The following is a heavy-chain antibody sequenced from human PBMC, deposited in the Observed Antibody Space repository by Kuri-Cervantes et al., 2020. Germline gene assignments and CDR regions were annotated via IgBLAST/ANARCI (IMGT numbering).Heavy chain of an antibody. CDR1: GFTFSSYG. Sequence: GESLKISCAASGFTFSSYGMHWVRQAPGKGLEWVAVISYDGSNKYYADSVKGRFTISRDNSKNTLYLQMNSLRAEDAAVYYCATDLRYCSGGTCYGILDCWGQGTLVTVSS. CDR3: ATDLRYCSGGTCYGILDC. J-gene: IGHJ4*02. V-gene: IGHV3-30*03. CDR2: ISYDGSNK. D-gene: IGHD2-15*01.